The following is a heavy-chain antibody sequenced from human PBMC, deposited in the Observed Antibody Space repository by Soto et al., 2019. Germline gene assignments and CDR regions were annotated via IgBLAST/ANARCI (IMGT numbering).Heavy chain of an antibody. CDR2: ISGSGGSA. J-gene: IGHJ4*02. CDR3: ATSSGWALTHY. D-gene: IGHD6-19*01. CDR1: GFTFSSYA. V-gene: IGHV3-23*01. Sequence: PGGSLSLSCAASGFTFSSYAMSWVRQAPGKGLEWVSAISGSGGSAYYADSVKGRFTISRDNSKNTLYLQMNSLRAEDTAVYYCATSSGWALTHYWGQGTLVTVSS.